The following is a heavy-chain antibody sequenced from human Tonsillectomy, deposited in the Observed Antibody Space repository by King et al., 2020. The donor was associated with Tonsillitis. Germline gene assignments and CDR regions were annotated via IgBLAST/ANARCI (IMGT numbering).Heavy chain of an antibody. CDR1: GYTFTSYY. CDR2: INPSGGST. D-gene: IGHD6-6*01. V-gene: IGHV1-46*03. Sequence: VQLVESGAEVKKPGASVKVSCKASGYTFTSYYMHWVRQAPGQGLEWLGIINPSGGSTTYAQKFQGRVTLTRDTSTSTVYMEVGSLRSEDTAVYYCARVCSSSIGYFDYWGQGTLVTVSS. J-gene: IGHJ4*02. CDR3: ARVCSSSIGYFDY.